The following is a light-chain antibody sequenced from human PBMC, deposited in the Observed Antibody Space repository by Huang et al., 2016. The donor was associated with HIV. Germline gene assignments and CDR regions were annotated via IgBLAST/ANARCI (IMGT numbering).Light chain of an antibody. J-gene: IGKJ2*01. CDR2: GAS. CDR1: QRISIY. CDR3: QQSFDTHT. V-gene: IGKV1-39*01. Sequence: DIQMTQSPSSLSASVGDRVTITCRASQRISIYLNWYQNKPGKAPKLLIFGASTLESGVPSRFSCSGSGTDFTLTISSLQPEDFATYYCQQSFDTHTFGQGTKVEVK.